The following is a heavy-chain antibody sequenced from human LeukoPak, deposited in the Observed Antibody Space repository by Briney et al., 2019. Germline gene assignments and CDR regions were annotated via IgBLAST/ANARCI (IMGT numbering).Heavy chain of an antibody. CDR3: ARDWYGVTDVSSNWFDP. D-gene: IGHD2-21*02. Sequence: PSETLSLTCTVSGGSISSSSYYWGWIRQPPGKGLEWIGSIYYSGSTYYNPSLKSRVTISVDTSKNQFSLKLSSVTAADTAVYYCARDWYGVTDVSSNWFDPWGQGTLVTVSS. V-gene: IGHV4-39*07. J-gene: IGHJ5*02. CDR2: IYYSGST. CDR1: GGSISSSSYY.